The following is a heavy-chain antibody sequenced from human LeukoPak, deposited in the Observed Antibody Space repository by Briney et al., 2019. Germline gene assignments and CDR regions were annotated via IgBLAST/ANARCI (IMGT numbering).Heavy chain of an antibody. CDR1: GFTFSDDY. Sequence: GRSLKLSCAAAGFTFSDDYMSRIRQAPGKRLEWFSYISRSGRTIYYAGYVNGRFTISSDNAENSLYLQMNSLRAEDTAVYYCARGAGEIGYWGQGTLVTVSS. CDR3: ARGAGEIGY. CDR2: ISRSGRTI. J-gene: IGHJ4*02. V-gene: IGHV3-11*04. D-gene: IGHD1-26*01.